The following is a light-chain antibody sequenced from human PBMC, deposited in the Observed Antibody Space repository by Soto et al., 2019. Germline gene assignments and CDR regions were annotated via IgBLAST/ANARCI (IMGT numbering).Light chain of an antibody. V-gene: IGKV1-5*03. J-gene: IGKJ5*01. CDR3: QQYLSYPIT. CDR2: KAS. CDR1: QSLSSW. Sequence: DSPMTQSPSTLSASVGDRVAITCRASQSLSSWLAWYQQKPGKAPKSLIYKASSLESGVLSRFSGSGSGTEFTLTISSLQPDDFATYYCQQYLSYPITFGQGTRLEIK.